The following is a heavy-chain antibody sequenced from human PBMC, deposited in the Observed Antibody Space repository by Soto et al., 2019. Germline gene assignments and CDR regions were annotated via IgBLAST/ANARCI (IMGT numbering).Heavy chain of an antibody. CDR2: ISAYNGNT. V-gene: IGHV1-18*01. CDR1: GYTFNSYG. J-gene: IGHJ4*02. D-gene: IGHD3-9*01. CDR3: ARVANYDILTGYDY. Sequence: ASVKVCCKDSGYTFNSYGSSWVRQAPGQGLEWMGWISAYNGNTNYAQKLQGRVTMTTDTSTSTAYMELRSLRSDDTAVYYCARVANYDILTGYDYWGQGTLVTVSS.